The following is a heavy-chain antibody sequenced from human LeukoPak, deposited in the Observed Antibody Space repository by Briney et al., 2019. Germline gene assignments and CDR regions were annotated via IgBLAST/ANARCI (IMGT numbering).Heavy chain of an antibody. Sequence: GGSLRLSCAASGFSLSSYWMHWVRQAPGKALVWVARIDIDGRIITHAESVKGRFTISRGNAKNTVYLQMNDMRDEDTATYYCVRGLGDYWGQGTLVTVSS. CDR3: VRGLGDY. CDR2: IDIDGRII. CDR1: GFSLSSYW. V-gene: IGHV3-74*03. J-gene: IGHJ4*02.